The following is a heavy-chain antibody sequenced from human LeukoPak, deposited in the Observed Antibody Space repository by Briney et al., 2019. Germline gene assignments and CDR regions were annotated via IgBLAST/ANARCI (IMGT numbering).Heavy chain of an antibody. D-gene: IGHD6-19*01. J-gene: IGHJ4*02. CDR1: GFTFSSYT. V-gene: IGHV3-30-3*01. Sequence: GRSLRLSCAAFGFTFSSYTVHWVRQAPGKGLEWVAVISYDGSNKYYADSVKGRFTISRDNSKNTLYLQMNSLRAEDTAVYYCAREPLYNNGWQRHFDSWGQGTLVTVSS. CDR3: AREPLYNNGWQRHFDS. CDR2: ISYDGSNK.